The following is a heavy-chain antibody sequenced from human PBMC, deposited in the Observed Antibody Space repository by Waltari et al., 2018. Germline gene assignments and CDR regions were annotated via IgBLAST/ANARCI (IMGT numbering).Heavy chain of an antibody. CDR2: IIPILGIA. Sequence: QVQLVQSGAEVKKPGSSVKVSCKASGGTFSSYAISWVLQAPGQGLEWMGGIIPILGIANYAQKFQGRVTITADKSTSTAYMELSSLRSEDTAVYYCARDGYGDYVAFDIWGQGTMVTVSS. CDR3: ARDGYGDYVAFDI. D-gene: IGHD4-17*01. CDR1: GGTFSSYA. V-gene: IGHV1-69*10. J-gene: IGHJ3*02.